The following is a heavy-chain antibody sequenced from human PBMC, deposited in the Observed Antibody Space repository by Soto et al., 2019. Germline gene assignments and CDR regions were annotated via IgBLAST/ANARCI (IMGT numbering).Heavy chain of an antibody. CDR3: AHLVVAVITYYFDP. Sequence: QITLKESGPTLVKPTQTLTLTCTFSGFSLSTSGVGVGWIRQPPGKALEWLTFIYWDDDKRNSPFLKSRLTITKDTSKNQVVLTMTNMDPVDTATYYCAHLVVAVITYYFDPWGQGTLVTVSS. D-gene: IGHD2-15*01. CDR2: IYWDDDK. J-gene: IGHJ4*02. CDR1: GFSLSTSGVG. V-gene: IGHV2-5*02.